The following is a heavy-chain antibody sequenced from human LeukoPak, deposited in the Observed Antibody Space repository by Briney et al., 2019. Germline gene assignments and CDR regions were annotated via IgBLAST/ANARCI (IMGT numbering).Heavy chain of an antibody. J-gene: IGHJ4*02. CDR1: GGSISSSSFY. D-gene: IGHD3-16*02. Sequence: SETLSLTCTVSGGSISSSSFYWGWIRQPPGKGLEWIGEINHSGSTNYNPSLKSRVTISVDTSKNQFSLKLSSVTAADTAVYYCARDSHYDYVWGSYRTIDYWGQGTLVTVSS. CDR3: ARDSHYDYVWGSYRTIDY. CDR2: INHSGST. V-gene: IGHV4-39*07.